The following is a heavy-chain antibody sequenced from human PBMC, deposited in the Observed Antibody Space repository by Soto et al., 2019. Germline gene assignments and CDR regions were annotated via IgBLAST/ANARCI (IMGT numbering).Heavy chain of an antibody. D-gene: IGHD2-15*01. CDR3: ARVSCSYFDD. J-gene: IGHJ4*01. CDR1: GGSISISNW. Sequence: PADTLSLTCAVSGGSISISNWWSWVRQPPGKGLEWIGEIYHSGSTNYNPSLKSRVTISVDKSKNQFSLKLISVTAADTAVYYCARVSCSYFDDWGHGNPVPAPS. V-gene: IGHV4-4*02. CDR2: IYHSGST.